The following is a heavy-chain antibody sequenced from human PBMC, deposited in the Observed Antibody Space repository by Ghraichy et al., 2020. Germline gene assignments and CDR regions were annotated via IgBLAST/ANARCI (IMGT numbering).Heavy chain of an antibody. Sequence: GESLNISCAASGFTFSSYWMSWVRQAPGKGLEWVANMKQDGSEKYYVDSVKGRFTISRDNAKNSLYLQMNSLRAEDTAVYYCARGSSTAYYYGSGSYFYFDYWGQGTLVTVSS. D-gene: IGHD3-10*01. J-gene: IGHJ4*02. CDR2: MKQDGSEK. CDR1: GFTFSSYW. V-gene: IGHV3-7*01. CDR3: ARGSSTAYYYGSGSYFYFDY.